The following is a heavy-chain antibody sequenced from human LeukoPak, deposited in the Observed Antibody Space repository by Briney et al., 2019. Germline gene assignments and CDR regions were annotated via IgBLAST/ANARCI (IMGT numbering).Heavy chain of an antibody. D-gene: IGHD2-15*01. CDR1: GYTFTSYG. CDR3: ARAALGVVVGHHESRPAGY. V-gene: IGHV1-18*01. CDR2: ISAYNGNT. Sequence: ASVKVSCKASGYTFTSYGISWVRQAPGQGLEWMGWISAYNGNTNYAQKLQGRVTMTRDTSISTAYMELSRLRSDDTAVYYCARAALGVVVGHHESRPAGYWGQGTLVTVSS. J-gene: IGHJ4*02.